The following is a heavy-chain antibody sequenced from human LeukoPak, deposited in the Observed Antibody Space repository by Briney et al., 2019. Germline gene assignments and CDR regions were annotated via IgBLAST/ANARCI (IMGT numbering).Heavy chain of an antibody. V-gene: IGHV3-30*03. CDR1: GFTFSSYG. Sequence: GRSLRLSCAASGFTFSSYGMHWVRQAPGKGLEWVAVISYDGSNKYYADSVKGRFTISRDNSKNTLYLQMNRLRDEDTAAYYCARAQGLYALHYFDFWGQGTLVTVSS. J-gene: IGHJ4*02. CDR2: ISYDGSNK. CDR3: ARAQGLYALHYFDF. D-gene: IGHD2-8*01.